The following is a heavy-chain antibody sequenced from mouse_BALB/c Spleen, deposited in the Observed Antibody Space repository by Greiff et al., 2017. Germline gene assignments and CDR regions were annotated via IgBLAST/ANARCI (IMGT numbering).Heavy chain of an antibody. V-gene: IGHV3-2*02. CDR3: ARGGY. J-gene: IGHJ2*01. Sequence: EVKLQESGPGLVKPSQSLSLTCTVTGYSITSDYDWNWIRQFPGNKLEWMGYISYSGSTSYNPSLKSRISITRDTSKNQFFLQLNSVTTEDTATYYCARGGYWGQGTTLTVSS. CDR2: ISYSGST. CDR1: GYSITSDYD.